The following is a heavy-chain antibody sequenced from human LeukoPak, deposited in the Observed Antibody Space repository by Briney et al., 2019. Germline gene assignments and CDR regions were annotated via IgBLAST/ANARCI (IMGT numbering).Heavy chain of an antibody. Sequence: PGGSLGLSCAASGFTFSSYAMSWVRQAPGKGLEWVSAISASGDFTYYADSVKGRFTISRDFFRNTLYLQMNSLRAEDTAVYYCAKSPKVGPTGVFDDWGQGTLVAVAS. CDR3: AKSPKVGPTGVFDD. CDR1: GFTFSSYA. D-gene: IGHD1-26*01. CDR2: ISASGDFT. J-gene: IGHJ4*02. V-gene: IGHV3-23*01.